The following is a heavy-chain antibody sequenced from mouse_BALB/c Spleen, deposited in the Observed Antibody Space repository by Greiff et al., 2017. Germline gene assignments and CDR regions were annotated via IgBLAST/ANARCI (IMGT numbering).Heavy chain of an antibody. Sequence: EVKLEESGPRLVKPSQSLSLTCSFTGYSITTGYWNWIWKFPGNKLEYIGYINYSGSTYYNPSLKSLIYITQDTSKNQYYLQLNSFTTEDTATYYCARWYGALAYYAMDDWGQGTTVTVSS. CDR2: INYSGST. CDR1: GYSITTGY. J-gene: IGHJ4*01. CDR3: ARWYGALAYYAMDD. D-gene: IGHD2-14*01. V-gene: IGHV3-8*02.